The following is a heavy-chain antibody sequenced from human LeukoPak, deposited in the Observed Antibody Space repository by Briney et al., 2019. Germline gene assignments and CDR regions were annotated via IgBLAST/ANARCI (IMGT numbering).Heavy chain of an antibody. CDR1: GFTFSGSA. J-gene: IGHJ4*02. D-gene: IGHD1-26*01. Sequence: GGSLRLSCATSGFTFSGSAIHWVRQASGKGLEWVGRIRSKANSYATEYAASVKGRFTISRDDPEKTAYLQMNSLKIEDTAVYYCTRMGSGRSVDYWGQGTLVTVSS. V-gene: IGHV3-73*01. CDR3: TRMGSGRSVDY. CDR2: IRSKANSYAT.